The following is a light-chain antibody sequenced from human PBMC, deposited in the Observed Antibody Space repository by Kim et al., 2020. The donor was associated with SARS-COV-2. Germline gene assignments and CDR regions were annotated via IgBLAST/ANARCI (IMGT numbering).Light chain of an antibody. CDR1: QSVSSN. CDR2: GAS. V-gene: IGKV3-15*01. CDR3: QQYNNLIT. J-gene: IGKJ4*01. Sequence: LSVSPGERATLSCRASQSVSSNLAWYQQKPGQAPRLLIYGASTRATGIPARFSGSGSGTEFTLTISSLQSEDFAIYYCQQYNNLITFGGGTKLEI.